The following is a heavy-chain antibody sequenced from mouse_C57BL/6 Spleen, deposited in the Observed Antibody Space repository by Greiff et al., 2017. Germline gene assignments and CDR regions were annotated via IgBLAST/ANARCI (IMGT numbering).Heavy chain of an antibody. J-gene: IGHJ4*01. D-gene: IGHD1-1*02. CDR3: ARYLGGKSSYYAMDY. CDR2: IRNKANGYTT. Sequence: EVMLVESGGGLVQPGGSLSLSCAASGFTFTDYYMSWVRQPPGKALEWLGFIRNKANGYTTEYSASVKGRFTISRDNSQSILYLQMNALRAEDSATYYCARYLGGKSSYYAMDYWGQGTSVTVSS. V-gene: IGHV7-3*01. CDR1: GFTFTDYY.